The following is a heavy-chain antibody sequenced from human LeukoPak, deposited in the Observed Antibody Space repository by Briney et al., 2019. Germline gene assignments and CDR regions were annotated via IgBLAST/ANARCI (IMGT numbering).Heavy chain of an antibody. V-gene: IGHV3-7*01. CDR2: IKQDGSGK. D-gene: IGHD6-13*01. Sequence: GGSLRLSCAPSGFIFSNYWMSWVRQAPGKGLEWVAMIKQDGSGKYYVGSVKGRFTISRDNAQNSLYLQMNSLRAEDTAVYYCARVRGSSLSYYYMDVWGTGTTVTVSS. CDR1: GFIFSNYW. J-gene: IGHJ6*03. CDR3: ARVRGSSLSYYYMDV.